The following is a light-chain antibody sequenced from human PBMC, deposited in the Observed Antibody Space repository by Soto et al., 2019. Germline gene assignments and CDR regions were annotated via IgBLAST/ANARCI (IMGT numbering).Light chain of an antibody. CDR3: QQYGDWPLT. CDR1: QSVSSN. Sequence: IVTTQSPATMSVSPWDQVTSFCRASQSVSSNLAWYQQRPGQAPRLLIYDASNRAAGIPARFSGSGSGTEFTLTISSLQSEDFAVYYCQQYGDWPLTFGGGTKVDIK. CDR2: DAS. J-gene: IGKJ4*01. V-gene: IGKV3-15*01.